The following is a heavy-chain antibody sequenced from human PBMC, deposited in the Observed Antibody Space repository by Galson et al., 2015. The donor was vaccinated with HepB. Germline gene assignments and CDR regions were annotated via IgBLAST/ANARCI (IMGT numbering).Heavy chain of an antibody. CDR1: GFTFSIYA. CDR3: AKEGQYYTSTNCYLDS. CDR2: ISYNSKKI. V-gene: IGHV3-23*01. J-gene: IGHJ4*02. Sequence: SLRLSCAASGFTFSIYAMNWVRQAPGKGLEWVSSISYNSKKIYYADSVKGRFTISRDNSKNTLYLQMNSLRAEDTAVYYCAKEGQYYTSTNCYLDSWGQGTLVTVSS. D-gene: IGHD2-2*01.